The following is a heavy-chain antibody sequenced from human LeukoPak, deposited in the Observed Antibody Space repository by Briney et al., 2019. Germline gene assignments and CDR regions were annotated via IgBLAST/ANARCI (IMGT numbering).Heavy chain of an antibody. CDR1: GFTFGSFD. D-gene: IGHD5-18*01. Sequence: GGSLRLSCAASGFTFGSFDMHWVRQAPGKGLGWVAFIRYDGSNKDYADSVKGRFTISRDNSKNTLYLQMNSLRAEDTAVYYCAKGYSYGTDYWGQGTLVTVSS. J-gene: IGHJ4*02. CDR3: AKGYSYGTDY. V-gene: IGHV3-30*02. CDR2: IRYDGSNK.